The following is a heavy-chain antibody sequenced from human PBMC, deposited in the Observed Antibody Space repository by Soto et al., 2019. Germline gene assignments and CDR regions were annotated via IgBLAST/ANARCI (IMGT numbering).Heavy chain of an antibody. D-gene: IGHD1-1*01. CDR1: GYPFITHA. J-gene: IGHJ6*02. V-gene: IGHV1-3*01. CDR3: ARGKGMEENYYYYGLDI. Sequence: XSVKVACKASGYPFITHAMYWVHQAPGQSLEWMGWINGGTGQTKHSQRFQDRVTITRDTSASTAYMELSSLRSEDTAVYYCARGKGMEENYYYYGLDIWGQRTTVTVSS. CDR2: INGGTGQT.